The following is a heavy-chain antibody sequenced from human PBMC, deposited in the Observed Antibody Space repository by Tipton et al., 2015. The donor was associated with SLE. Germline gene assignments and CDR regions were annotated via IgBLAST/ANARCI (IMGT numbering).Heavy chain of an antibody. CDR1: GFTVSSNY. J-gene: IGHJ5*02. CDR3: AKDREVTTAWFDP. V-gene: IGHV4-39*07. Sequence: LRLSCAASGFTVSSNYMSWVRQAPGKGLEWIGSIYYSGDTYYNASLTSRVTISVDTSKNQFSLKLRSVTAADTAVYYCAKDREVTTAWFDPWGQGTLVTVSS. D-gene: IGHD4-17*01. CDR2: IYYSGDT.